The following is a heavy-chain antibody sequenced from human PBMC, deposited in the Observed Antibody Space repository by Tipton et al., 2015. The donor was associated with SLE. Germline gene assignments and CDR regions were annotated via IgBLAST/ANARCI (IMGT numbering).Heavy chain of an antibody. D-gene: IGHD1-1*01. Sequence: QSGAEVKKPGASVKVSCKASGYAFTGYFIHWVRQAPGQGLEWMGWISPYNHNTDYAQKFQGRVTVTTDTSTSAVYLELRSLRSDDTAVYYCARQLALDAFDIWGQGTMVTVSS. CDR3: ARQLALDAFDI. CDR1: GYAFTGYF. J-gene: IGHJ3*02. CDR2: ISPYNHNT. V-gene: IGHV1-18*04.